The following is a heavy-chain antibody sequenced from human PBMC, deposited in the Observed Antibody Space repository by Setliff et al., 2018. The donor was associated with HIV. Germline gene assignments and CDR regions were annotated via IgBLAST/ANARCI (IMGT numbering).Heavy chain of an antibody. CDR3: ARGILDYYDSSGYLYYFDY. J-gene: IGHJ4*02. Sequence: SVKVSCKASGGTFSSYAISWVRQAPGQGLEWMGGIIPILGIANYAQKFQGRVTITAEKSTSTAYMELSSLRSEDTAVYYCARGILDYYDSSGYLYYFDYWGQGTLVTVSS. V-gene: IGHV1-69*10. D-gene: IGHD3-22*01. CDR2: IIPILGIA. CDR1: GGTFSSYA.